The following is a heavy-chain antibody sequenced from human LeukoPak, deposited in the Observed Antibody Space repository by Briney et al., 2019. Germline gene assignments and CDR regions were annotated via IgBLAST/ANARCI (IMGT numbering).Heavy chain of an antibody. D-gene: IGHD1-26*01. V-gene: IGHV3-23*01. J-gene: IGHJ4*02. CDR1: GFTFSSSA. Sequence: GGSLRLSCAASGFTFSSSAMTWVRQAPGKGLEWVSAINSGGDNTVYADYVKGRLTISRDNSKNTLYLQTNSLRAEDTAIYYCTKGGSYAPLDYWGQGTLVTVSS. CDR2: INSGGDNT. CDR3: TKGGSYAPLDY.